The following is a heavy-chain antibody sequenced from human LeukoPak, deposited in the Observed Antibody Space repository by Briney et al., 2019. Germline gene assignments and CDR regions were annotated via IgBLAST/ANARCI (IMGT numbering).Heavy chain of an antibody. CDR3: ARGSTYSSGWYTGFDY. J-gene: IGHJ4*02. Sequence: PGGSLRLSCAASGFTFSTYAMNWVRQAPGKGLEWVSAIASSGGYIYYADSVKGRFTISRDNAKKSVYLQMNSLRAEDTAVYYCARGSTYSSGWYTGFDYWGQGTLVTVSS. CDR2: IASSGGYI. D-gene: IGHD6-19*01. CDR1: GFTFSTYA. V-gene: IGHV3-21*01.